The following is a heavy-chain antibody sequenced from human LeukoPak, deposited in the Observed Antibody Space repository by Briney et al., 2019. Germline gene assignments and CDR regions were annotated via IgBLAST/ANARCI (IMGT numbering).Heavy chain of an antibody. CDR1: GFSVSAIH. CDR2: ISGSGGST. D-gene: IGHD2-2*01. V-gene: IGHV3-23*01. Sequence: SGGSLRLSCAASGFSVSAIHMSWVRQAPGKGLEWVSAISGSGGSTYYADSVKGRFTISRDNSKNTLYLQMNSLRAEDTAVYYCAKDGLVPAAPFDPWGQGTLVTVSS. J-gene: IGHJ5*02. CDR3: AKDGLVPAAPFDP.